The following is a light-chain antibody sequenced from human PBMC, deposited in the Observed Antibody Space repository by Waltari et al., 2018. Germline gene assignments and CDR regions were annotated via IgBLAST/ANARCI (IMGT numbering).Light chain of an antibody. V-gene: IGKV2-28*01. CDR1: QSLLHSNVNNY. CDR2: LGS. J-gene: IGKJ1*01. CDR3: MQSLQTLWT. Sequence: DIVVTQSPLSLPVTPGEPASISCRSSQSLLHSNVNNYLDWYLQKTGQSPQLLIYLGSNRASGVPDRFSGSGSGTDFTLKISRVEAEDVGVYYCMQSLQTLWTFGQGTKVEIK.